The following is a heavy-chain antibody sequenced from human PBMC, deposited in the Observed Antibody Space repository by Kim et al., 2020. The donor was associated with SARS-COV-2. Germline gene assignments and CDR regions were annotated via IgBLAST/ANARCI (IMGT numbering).Heavy chain of an antibody. Sequence: GGSLRLSCAASGFTFSSYAMHWVRQAPGKGLEWVAVISYDGSNKYYADSVKGRFTISRDNSKNTLYLQMNSLRAEDTAVYYCARDRNYYVSSGYYYPRYYYYYGMDVWGQGTTVTVSS. CDR3: ARDRNYYVSSGYYYPRYYYYYGMDV. J-gene: IGHJ6*02. D-gene: IGHD3-22*01. CDR2: ISYDGSNK. V-gene: IGHV3-30-3*01. CDR1: GFTFSSYA.